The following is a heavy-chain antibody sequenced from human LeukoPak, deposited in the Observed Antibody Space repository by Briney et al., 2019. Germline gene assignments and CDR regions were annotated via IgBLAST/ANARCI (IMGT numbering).Heavy chain of an antibody. D-gene: IGHD2-2*02. CDR3: ARDPAVKNCDRTSCYINYYGMDV. Sequence: AGGSLRLSCAAPGFTFSSYGMHWVRQAPGKGLEWVTVIWYDGSNKYYADSVKGRFTISRDNSKNTLYLQMNSLRAEDTAEYYCARDPAVKNCDRTSCYINYYGMDVWGQGTTVTVSS. CDR2: IWYDGSNK. J-gene: IGHJ6*02. CDR1: GFTFSSYG. V-gene: IGHV3-33*01.